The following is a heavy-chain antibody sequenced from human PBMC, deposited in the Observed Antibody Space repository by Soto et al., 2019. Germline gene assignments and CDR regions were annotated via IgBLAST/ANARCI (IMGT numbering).Heavy chain of an antibody. CDR3: ARVNSNSNNWVGFDY. Sequence: QVQLVQSGAEVKKPGASVKVSCKASGYTFTNYYMHWVRQAPGQGLEWMGVINPNGGSTDYAQKFQGRVTLTRDTPTSAVYMELSSLRSDDTAVYYCARVNSNSNNWVGFDYRGQGTLVTVSS. D-gene: IGHD6-13*01. V-gene: IGHV1-46*01. J-gene: IGHJ4*02. CDR1: GYTFTNYY. CDR2: INPNGGST.